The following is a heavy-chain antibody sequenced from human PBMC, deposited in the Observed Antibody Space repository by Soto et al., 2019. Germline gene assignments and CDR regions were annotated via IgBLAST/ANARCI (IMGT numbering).Heavy chain of an antibody. CDR2: ISYELSNK. CDR1: GFTFSSYA. D-gene: IGHD3-3*01. J-gene: IGHJ4*02. V-gene: IGHV3-30-3*01. CDR3: ARSDTIFGASFQY. Sequence: QVQLVESGGGVVHPGRSLRLSCAASGFTFSSYAMHWVRQAPGKGLEWVAVISYELSNKYYADSIKGRFTISRDNSKNTLYLKMKRMRTKDQAVYYCARSDTIFGASFQYWGQGNLVTVSS.